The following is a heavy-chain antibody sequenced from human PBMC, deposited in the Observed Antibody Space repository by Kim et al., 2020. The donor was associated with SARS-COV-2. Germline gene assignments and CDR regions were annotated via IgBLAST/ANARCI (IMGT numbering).Heavy chain of an antibody. J-gene: IGHJ4*02. Sequence: SETLSLTCSVSGDSITSYYWTWVRQPPGKGLEWIGYVYYGGRSHYNPSLQSRVTISVDTSKSHFSLRLSFVTAADTAVYYCARRRLTGQTFDYWGQG. D-gene: IGHD7-27*01. V-gene: IGHV4-59*01. CDR3: ARRRLTGQTFDY. CDR2: VYYGGRS. CDR1: GDSITSYY.